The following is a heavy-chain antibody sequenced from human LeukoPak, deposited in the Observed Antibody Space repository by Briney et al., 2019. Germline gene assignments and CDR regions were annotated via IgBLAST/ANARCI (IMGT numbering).Heavy chain of an antibody. J-gene: IGHJ4*02. CDR2: ISGSGGST. V-gene: IGHV3-23*01. Sequence: GGSLRLSCAASGFTFSSYAMSWVRQAPGKGLEWVPAISGSGGSTYYADSVKGRFTISRDNSKNTLYLQMNSLRAEDTAVYYCAKPIDDDSSGYYKHWGQGTLVTVSS. D-gene: IGHD3-22*01. CDR1: GFTFSSYA. CDR3: AKPIDDDSSGYYKH.